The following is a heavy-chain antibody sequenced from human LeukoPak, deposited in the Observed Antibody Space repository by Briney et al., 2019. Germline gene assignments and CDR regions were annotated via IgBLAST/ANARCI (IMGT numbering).Heavy chain of an antibody. CDR3: ARAVGSGSFYDAFDI. V-gene: IGHV4-30-4*08. D-gene: IGHD3-10*01. Sequence: ASETLSLTCTISGGSISSGDYYWSWIRQPPGKGLEWIGYIYYSGSTYYNPSLKSRVTISVDTSKNQFSLKLSSVTAADTAVYYCARAVGSGSFYDAFDIWGQGSMVTVSS. J-gene: IGHJ3*02. CDR2: IYYSGST. CDR1: GGSISSGDYY.